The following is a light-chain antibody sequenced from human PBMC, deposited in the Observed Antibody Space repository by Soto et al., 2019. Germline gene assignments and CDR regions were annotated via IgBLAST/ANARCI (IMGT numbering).Light chain of an antibody. V-gene: IGKV1-39*01. J-gene: IGKJ2*01. CDR1: QSISSY. CDR3: PQCYIAPPFYT. CDR2: AAS. Sequence: DIQMTQSPSSLSASVGDRVTITCRASQSISSYLNWYQQKPGKAPNLLIYAASNLQSGVPSRFIGSSTGTEFTPPTSSLQPEDFATDCCPQCYIAPPFYTFGQGTKLDIK.